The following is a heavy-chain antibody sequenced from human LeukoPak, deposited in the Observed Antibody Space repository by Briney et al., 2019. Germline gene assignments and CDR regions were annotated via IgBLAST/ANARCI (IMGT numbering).Heavy chain of an antibody. V-gene: IGHV3-21*01. Sequence: PGGSLRLSCAASGFTFSSYSMNWVRQAPGKGLEWVSSISSSSSYIYYADSVEGRFTISRDNAKNSLYLQMNSLRAEDTAVYYCARYSSSSGGASHYFDYWGQGTLVTVSS. D-gene: IGHD6-6*01. CDR3: ARYSSSSGGASHYFDY. CDR1: GFTFSSYS. J-gene: IGHJ4*02. CDR2: ISSSSSYI.